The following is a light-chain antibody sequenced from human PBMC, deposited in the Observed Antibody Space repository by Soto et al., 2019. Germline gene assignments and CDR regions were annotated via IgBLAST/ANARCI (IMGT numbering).Light chain of an antibody. J-gene: IGLJ2*01. V-gene: IGLV9-49*01. CDR3: GADHGSGSNFVVV. CDR1: SGYSNYK. CDR2: VGTGGSVG. Sequence: QSVLTQPPSASASLGASVTLTCTRSSGYSNYKVDWYQQRPGKGPRFVMRVGTGGSVGSKGDGIPDRFSVLGSGLNRYLTIKNIQEEDESAYHCGADHGSGSNFVVVFGGGTKLTVL.